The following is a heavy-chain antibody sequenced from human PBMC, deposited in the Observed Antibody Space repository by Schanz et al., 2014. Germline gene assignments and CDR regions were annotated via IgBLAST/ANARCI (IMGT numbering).Heavy chain of an antibody. CDR3: TRGGYSYALSAFDI. CDR1: GYTFTSYG. Sequence: QVQLVQSGAEVKKPGASVKVSCKASGYTFTSYGISWVRQAPGQGLEWMGWISPYNGNTNYAQKLQGRVTMTTDTSTGTAYIELRSLRSDDTALYYCTRGGYSYALSAFDIWGQGTMVTVSS. V-gene: IGHV1-18*01. J-gene: IGHJ3*02. CDR2: ISPYNGNT. D-gene: IGHD5-18*01.